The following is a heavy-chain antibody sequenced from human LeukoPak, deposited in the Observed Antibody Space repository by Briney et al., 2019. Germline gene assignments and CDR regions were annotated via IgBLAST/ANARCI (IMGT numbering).Heavy chain of an antibody. V-gene: IGHV3-23*01. CDR3: AKLVRYYDILTGYYPTYYFDY. Sequence: GGSLRLSCAASGFTFSSYAMSWVRQAPGKGLEWVSAISGSGGSTYYADSVKGRFTISRDNSKNTLYLQMNSLRAEDTAVYYCAKLVRYYDILTGYYPTYYFDYWGQGTLVTVSS. J-gene: IGHJ4*02. CDR1: GFTFSSYA. CDR2: ISGSGGST. D-gene: IGHD3-9*01.